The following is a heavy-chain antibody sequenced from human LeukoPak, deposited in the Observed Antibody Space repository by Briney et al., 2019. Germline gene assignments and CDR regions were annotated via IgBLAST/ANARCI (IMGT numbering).Heavy chain of an antibody. CDR3: ASTGDHNWNYVPRRY. Sequence: SETLSLTCAVYGGSFSGYYWSWIRQPPGKGLEWIGEINHSGSTYYNPSLKSRVTISVDTSKNRFSLKLSSVTAADTAVYYCASTGDHNWNYVPRRYWGQGTLVTVSS. V-gene: IGHV4-34*01. D-gene: IGHD1-7*01. CDR2: INHSGST. J-gene: IGHJ4*02. CDR1: GGSFSGYY.